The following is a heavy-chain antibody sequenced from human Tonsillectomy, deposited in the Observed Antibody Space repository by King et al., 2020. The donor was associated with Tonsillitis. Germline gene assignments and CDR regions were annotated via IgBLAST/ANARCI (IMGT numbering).Heavy chain of an antibody. CDR3: AGTYDSSGYYYVTNFDY. Sequence: QLQESGPGLVKPSQTLSLTCTVSGGSISSGGYYWSWIRQHPGKGLEWIGYIYYSGSTYYNPSLKSRVTISVDTSKNQFSLKLSSVTAADTAVYYCAGTYDSSGYYYVTNFDYWGQGTLVTVSS. CDR2: IYYSGST. CDR1: GGSISSGGYY. J-gene: IGHJ4*02. V-gene: IGHV4-31*03. D-gene: IGHD3-22*01.